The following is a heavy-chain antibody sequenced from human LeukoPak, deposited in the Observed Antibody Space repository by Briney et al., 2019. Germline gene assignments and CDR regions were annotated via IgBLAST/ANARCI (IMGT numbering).Heavy chain of an antibody. D-gene: IGHD4-23*01. J-gene: IGHJ6*02. CDR1: GFTFSSYA. V-gene: IGHV3-23*01. CDR3: AKEEDDRWSRYYYYGMDV. CDR2: ISGSGGST. Sequence: GGPLRLSCAASGFTFSSYAMSWVRQAPGKGLEWVSAISGSGGSTYYADSVKGRFTISRDNSKNTLYLQMNSLRAEDTAVYYCAKEEDDRWSRYYYYGMDVWGQGTTVTVSS.